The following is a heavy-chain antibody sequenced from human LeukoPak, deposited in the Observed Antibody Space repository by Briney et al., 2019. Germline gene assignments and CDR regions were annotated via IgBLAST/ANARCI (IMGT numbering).Heavy chain of an antibody. D-gene: IGHD6-19*01. Sequence: GGSLRLSCAASGFTFSSYGMHWVRQAPGKGLEWVAFIRYDGSNKYYADSVKGRFTISRDNSKKTLYLQMNSLRAEDTAVYYCAKDLGAVAGTFDYWGQGTLVTVSS. V-gene: IGHV3-30*02. J-gene: IGHJ4*02. CDR2: IRYDGSNK. CDR1: GFTFSSYG. CDR3: AKDLGAVAGTFDY.